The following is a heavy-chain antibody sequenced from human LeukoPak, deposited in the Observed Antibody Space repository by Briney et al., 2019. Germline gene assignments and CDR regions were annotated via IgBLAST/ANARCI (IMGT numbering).Heavy chain of an antibody. D-gene: IGHD5-18*01. Sequence: ASVKVSCKASGYTFTSYGISWVRQAPGQGLEWMGWINFYNGNIDYAQKLQGGVTMTRDTSISTAYMELSRLRSDDTAVYYCARARIQLWLQLFDYWGQGTLVTVSS. V-gene: IGHV1-18*01. CDR2: INFYNGNI. CDR3: ARARIQLWLQLFDY. CDR1: GYTFTSYG. J-gene: IGHJ4*02.